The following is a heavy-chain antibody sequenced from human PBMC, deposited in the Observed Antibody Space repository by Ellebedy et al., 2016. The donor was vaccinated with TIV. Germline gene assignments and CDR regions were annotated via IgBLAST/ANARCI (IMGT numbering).Heavy chain of an antibody. Sequence: PGGSLRLSCAASGFTFSGFWMTWVRQAPGKGLEWVDSIKQDGSEIHYVDSVKGRFTISRDNAKNSLSQQMNSLGVDDTAVYYCARMGYSPNKLHYWGQGTLVTVSS. J-gene: IGHJ4*02. V-gene: IGHV3-7*03. CDR3: ARMGYSPNKLHY. CDR1: GFTFSGFW. D-gene: IGHD4-11*01. CDR2: IKQDGSEI.